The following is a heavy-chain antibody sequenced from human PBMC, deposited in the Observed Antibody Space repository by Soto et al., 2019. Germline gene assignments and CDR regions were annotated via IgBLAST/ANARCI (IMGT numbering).Heavy chain of an antibody. CDR2: ISSSSSYI. Sequence: GGSLRLSCAASGFTFSSYSMNWVRQAPGKGLEWVSSISSSSSYIYYADSVKGRFTISRDKAKNSLYLQMNSLRAEDKAVYYCARKMNGACIVVVPAAPNYYYYGMDVWGQGTTVTVSS. D-gene: IGHD2-2*01. CDR1: GFTFSSYS. V-gene: IGHV3-21*01. J-gene: IGHJ6*02. CDR3: ARKMNGACIVVVPAAPNYYYYGMDV.